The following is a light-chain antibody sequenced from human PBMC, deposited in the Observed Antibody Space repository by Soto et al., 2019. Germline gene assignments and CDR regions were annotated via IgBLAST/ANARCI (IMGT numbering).Light chain of an antibody. J-gene: IGLJ1*01. CDR2: GNS. V-gene: IGLV1-40*01. CDR1: SSHIGAGYD. Sequence: QSVLTQPPSVSWAPGQKVNIPRPGSSSHIGAGYDVHWYQQLPGTAPKLLIYGNSNRPSGVPDRFSGSKSCTSASLAITGLQAEDEADYYCQSYDSSLSGYVFGTGTKLTVL. CDR3: QSYDSSLSGYV.